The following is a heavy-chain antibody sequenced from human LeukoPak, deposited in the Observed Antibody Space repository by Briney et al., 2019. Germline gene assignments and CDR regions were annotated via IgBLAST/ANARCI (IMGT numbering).Heavy chain of an antibody. D-gene: IGHD6-13*01. V-gene: IGHV3-23*01. CDR2: ISGSGGST. CDR1: GFTFSSYA. J-gene: IGHJ4*02. Sequence: TGGSLRLSCAASGFTFSSYAMSWVRQAPGKGLEWVSAISGSGGSTYYADSVKGRFTISRDNSKNTLYLQMNSLRAEDTAVYYCAKDIGAYSSSWTGVFDYWGQGTLVTVSS. CDR3: AKDIGAYSSSWTGVFDY.